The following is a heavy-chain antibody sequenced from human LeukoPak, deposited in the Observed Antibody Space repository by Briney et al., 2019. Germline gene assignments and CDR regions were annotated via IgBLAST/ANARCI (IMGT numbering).Heavy chain of an antibody. Sequence: SETLSLTCSVSGASISSSSYCWGWLRQSPGRGLEWIGGIYYSGNTYYSPSLRSQVTVSVDTSKNQFSLKLNSVTAADTAVYYCARHKWDSAWYFDVWGRGTLVTVSS. D-gene: IGHD1-26*01. V-gene: IGHV4-39*01. CDR2: IYYSGNT. CDR3: ARHKWDSAWYFDV. CDR1: GASISSSSYC. J-gene: IGHJ2*01.